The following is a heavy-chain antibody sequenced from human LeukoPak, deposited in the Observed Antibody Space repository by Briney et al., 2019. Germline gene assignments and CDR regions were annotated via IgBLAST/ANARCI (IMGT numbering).Heavy chain of an antibody. CDR1: GFTFSSYA. V-gene: IGHV3-23*01. CDR3: AKDLYGDYVVDY. D-gene: IGHD4-17*01. CDR2: ISGSGGST. Sequence: PGGSLRLSCAASGFTFSSYAMNWVRQAPGKGLEWVSGISGSGGSTYYADSVKGRFTISRGNSKNTLYLQMNSLRAEDTAVYYCAKDLYGDYVVDYWGQGTLVTVSS. J-gene: IGHJ4*02.